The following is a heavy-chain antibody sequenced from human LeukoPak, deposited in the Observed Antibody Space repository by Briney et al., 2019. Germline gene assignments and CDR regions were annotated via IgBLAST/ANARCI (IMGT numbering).Heavy chain of an antibody. Sequence: SVKVSCKASGGTFCSYAISWVRQAPGQGLEWMGRIIPIFGTANYAQKFQGRVTITTDESTSTAYMELSSLRSEDTAVYYCARGSGSSALFDYWGQGTLVTVSS. J-gene: IGHJ4*02. V-gene: IGHV1-69*05. CDR3: ARGSGSSALFDY. CDR2: IIPIFGTA. D-gene: IGHD1-26*01. CDR1: GGTFCSYA.